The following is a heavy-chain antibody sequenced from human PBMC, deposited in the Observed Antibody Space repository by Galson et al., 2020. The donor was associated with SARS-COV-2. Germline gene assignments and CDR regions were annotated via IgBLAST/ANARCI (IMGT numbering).Heavy chain of an antibody. V-gene: IGHV1-24*01. CDR3: ATSIAAAGPQYYYYGMDV. CDR2: FDPEDGET. J-gene: IGHJ6*02. D-gene: IGHD6-13*01. CDR1: GYTLTELS. Sequence: ASVKVSCKVSGYTLTELSMHWVRQAPGKGLEWMGGFDPEDGETIYAQKFQGRVTMTEDTSTVTAYMELSSLRSEDTAVYYCATSIAAAGPQYYYYGMDVWGQGTTVTVSS.